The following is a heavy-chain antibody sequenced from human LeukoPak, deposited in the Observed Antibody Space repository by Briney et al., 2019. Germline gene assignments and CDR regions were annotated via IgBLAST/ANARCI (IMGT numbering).Heavy chain of an antibody. Sequence: GGSLRLSCAASGFTFSSSWMSWVRRAPGKGLEWVANIRQDGNEKYFADSVKGRFTISRDNAKNSLFLQVNSLRAEDTAVYYCARDRTGAGLDYWGQGTLVTVSS. J-gene: IGHJ4*02. V-gene: IGHV3-7*03. CDR3: ARDRTGAGLDY. CDR1: GFTFSSSW. D-gene: IGHD1-14*01. CDR2: IRQDGNEK.